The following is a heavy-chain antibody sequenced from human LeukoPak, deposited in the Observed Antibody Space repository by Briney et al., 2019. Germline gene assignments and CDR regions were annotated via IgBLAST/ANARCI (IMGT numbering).Heavy chain of an antibody. Sequence: SPSETLSLTCTVSGGSISSGGYYWSWIRQHPGKGLEWIGYIYYSGSTYYNPSLKSRVTISVDTSKNQFSLKLSSVTAADTAVYYCARAAEDYYDSSGYPLNDYWGQGTLVTVSS. J-gene: IGHJ4*02. CDR2: IYYSGST. CDR1: GGSISSGGYY. V-gene: IGHV4-31*03. CDR3: ARAAEDYYDSSGYPLNDY. D-gene: IGHD3-22*01.